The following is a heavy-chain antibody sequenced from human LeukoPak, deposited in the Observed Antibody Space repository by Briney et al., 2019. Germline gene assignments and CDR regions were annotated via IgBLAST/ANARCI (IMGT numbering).Heavy chain of an antibody. D-gene: IGHD3-22*01. CDR2: ISSIKNYI. V-gene: IGHV3-21*01. CDR1: GFTFSSNA. CDR3: ARGGDSSANYVVFDY. Sequence: PGGSLRLSCAASGFTFSSNAMNWVRQAPGKGLEWVATISSIKNYIYYADSVKGRFTISRDNAKNSLYLQMNSLRAEDTAIYYCARGGDSSANYVVFDYWGQGTLVTVSS. J-gene: IGHJ4*02.